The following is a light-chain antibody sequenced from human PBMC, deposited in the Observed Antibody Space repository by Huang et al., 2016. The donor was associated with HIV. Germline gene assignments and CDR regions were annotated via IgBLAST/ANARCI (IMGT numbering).Light chain of an antibody. J-gene: IGKJ3*01. V-gene: IGKV3-11*01. Sequence: EIVLTQSPATLSLSPGERATLSCRASQSVSSYLAWYQQKPGQAPRLLIYDASNRATGIPARVRGSGSGTDFTLTSSSLEPEDFAVYYCQQRSNWPPIFTFGPGTKVDIK. CDR1: QSVSSY. CDR3: QQRSNWPPIFT. CDR2: DAS.